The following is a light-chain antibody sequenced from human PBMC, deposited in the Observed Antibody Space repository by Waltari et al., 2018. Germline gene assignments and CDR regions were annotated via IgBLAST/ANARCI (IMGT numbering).Light chain of an antibody. CDR2: DAS. J-gene: IGKJ2*01. V-gene: IGKV3-11*01. CDR3: QQRSNWPHT. Sequence: EIVLTQSPATLSLSPGAGATFSCRASQSVSTYLAWYQQKPGQAPRLLIYDASNRATGIPARFSGSGSGTDFTLTISSLEPEDFALYYCQQRSNWPHTFGQGTKLEIK. CDR1: QSVSTY.